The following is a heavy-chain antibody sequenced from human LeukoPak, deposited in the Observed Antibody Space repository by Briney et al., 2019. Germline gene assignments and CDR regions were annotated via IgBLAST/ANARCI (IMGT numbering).Heavy chain of an antibody. J-gene: IGHJ4*02. CDR3: ARVWDYVWGGYRLNDY. D-gene: IGHD3-16*02. CDR1: GYTFTSYG. CDR2: ISAYNGNT. Sequence: ASVKVSCKASGYTFTSYGISWVRQAPGQGLEWMGWISAYNGNTNYAQKLQGRVTMTTDTSTSTAYMELRSLRSDDTAVYYCARVWDYVWGGYRLNDYWGQGTLVTVSS. V-gene: IGHV1-18*01.